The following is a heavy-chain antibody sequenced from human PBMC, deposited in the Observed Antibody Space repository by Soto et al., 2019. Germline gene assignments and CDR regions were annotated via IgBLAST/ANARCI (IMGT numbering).Heavy chain of an antibody. CDR3: ARGILDGYNYYYYGMDV. J-gene: IGHJ6*02. CDR1: GYTFTSYG. V-gene: IGHV1-18*01. Sequence: ASVKVSCKASGYTFTSYGISWVRQAPGQGLEWMGWISAYNGNTNYAQKLQGRVTMTTDTSTSTAYMELRSLRSDDTAVYYCARGILDGYNYYYYGMDVWGQGTTVTVSS. CDR2: ISAYNGNT. D-gene: IGHD2-15*01.